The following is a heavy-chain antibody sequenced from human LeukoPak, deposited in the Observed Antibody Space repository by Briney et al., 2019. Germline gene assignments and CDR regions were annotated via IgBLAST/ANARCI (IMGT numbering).Heavy chain of an antibody. CDR2: FFSSGNT. CDR3: ARDRAVVNAIGGVFDI. V-gene: IGHV4-4*07. Sequence: SETLSLTCTVSGGSFTSFYWSWIRQPAGKGLEWIGRFFSSGNTNYNPSLKSRVTMSVDTPKNQFSLKLSSVTAADTALYYCARDRAVVNAIGGVFDIWGQGTMVTVSS. CDR1: GGSFTSFY. J-gene: IGHJ3*02. D-gene: IGHD3-22*01.